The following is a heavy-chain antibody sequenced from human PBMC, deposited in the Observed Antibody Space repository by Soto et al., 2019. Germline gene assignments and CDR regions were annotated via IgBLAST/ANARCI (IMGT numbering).Heavy chain of an antibody. D-gene: IGHD1-26*01. J-gene: IGHJ3*02. V-gene: IGHV1-2*04. CDR1: GYTFTGYY. Sequence: ASVKVSCKASGYTFTGYYMHWVRQDPGQGLEWMGWINPNSGGTSYAQKFQGWVTMTRDTSMSTAYMELSSLRSEDTAVYYCVRRRKWELLGDAFDIWGQGTMVTVSS. CDR3: VRRRKWELLGDAFDI. CDR2: INPNSGGT.